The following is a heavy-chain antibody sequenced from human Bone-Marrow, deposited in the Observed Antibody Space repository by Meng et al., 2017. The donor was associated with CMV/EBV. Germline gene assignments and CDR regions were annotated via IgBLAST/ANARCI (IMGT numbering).Heavy chain of an antibody. CDR3: AKVPVGYFWSGYPDY. CDR1: GFTFSSYA. J-gene: IGHJ4*02. CDR2: ISYDGSNK. D-gene: IGHD3-3*01. Sequence: GGSLRLSCAASGFTFSSYAMHWVRQAPGKELEWVAVISYDGSNKYYADSVKGRFTISRDNSKNTLYLQMNSLRADDTAGYYCAKVPVGYFWSGYPDYWGQGTLVTVSS. V-gene: IGHV3-30-3*01.